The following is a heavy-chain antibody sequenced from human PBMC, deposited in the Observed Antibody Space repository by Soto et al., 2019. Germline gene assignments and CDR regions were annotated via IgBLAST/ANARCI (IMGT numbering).Heavy chain of an antibody. CDR3: AKRSSSSTFDY. CDR2: IGNGGDGI. J-gene: IGHJ4*02. D-gene: IGHD6-6*01. CDR1: GFTFSNYA. V-gene: IGHV3-23*01. Sequence: GGSLRLSCAASGFTFSNYAMKWVRQAPGKGLEWVSVIGNGGDGIHYADSVKGRFTISRDNSKNTLYLQMNSLRAEDTAVYYCAKRSSSSTFDYWGQGTLVTVSS.